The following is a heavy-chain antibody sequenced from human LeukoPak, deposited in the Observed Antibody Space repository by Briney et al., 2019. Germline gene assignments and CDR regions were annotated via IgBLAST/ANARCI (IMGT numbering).Heavy chain of an antibody. J-gene: IGHJ4*02. Sequence: TETLSLTCTVSGGSISSSSYYWSWIRQPPGKGLEWIGYIYYSGSTNYNPSLKSRVTISVDTSKNQFSLKLSSVTAADTAVYYCARKLGGYYDFWSGYYDYWGQGTLVTVS. V-gene: IGHV4-61*01. CDR2: IYYSGST. D-gene: IGHD3-3*01. CDR1: GGSISSSSYY. CDR3: ARKLGGYYDFWSGYYDY.